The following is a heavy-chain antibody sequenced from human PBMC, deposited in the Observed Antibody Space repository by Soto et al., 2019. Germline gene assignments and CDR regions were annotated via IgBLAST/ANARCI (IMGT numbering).Heavy chain of an antibody. CDR1: VGSICSYY. V-gene: IGHV4-59*01. CDR2: IYYIGST. Sequence: SETLSLTCTVSVGSICSYYWSWIRDPPGKGLAWIGYIYYIGSTNYNPSVKSRVTISVDTSKNQFSLKLSSVTAADTAVYYCARGLRRQLLTWFDPWGQGALVTVSS. J-gene: IGHJ5*02. D-gene: IGHD2-2*01. CDR3: ARGLRRQLLTWFDP.